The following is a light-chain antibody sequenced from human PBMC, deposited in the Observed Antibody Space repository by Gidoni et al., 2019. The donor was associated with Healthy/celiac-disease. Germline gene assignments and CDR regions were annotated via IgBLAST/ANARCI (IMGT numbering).Light chain of an antibody. V-gene: IGKV1-39*01. J-gene: IGKJ2*01. CDR3: QQSYSTPPYT. Sequence: DIQMTQSPAFLSASVGDRVTITCRASQSISSYLNWYQQKPGKAPNLLLYAASSLQSGVPSRFSGSGSGTDFTLTIISLQPEDFATYYCQQSYSTPPYTFGPGTKLEIK. CDR2: AAS. CDR1: QSISSY.